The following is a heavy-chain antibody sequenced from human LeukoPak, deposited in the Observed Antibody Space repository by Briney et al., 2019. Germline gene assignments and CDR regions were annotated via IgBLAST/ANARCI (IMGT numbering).Heavy chain of an antibody. CDR1: GFTFSSYG. Sequence: PGGSLRLSCAASGFTFSSYGMHWVRQAPGKGLEWVAVISYDGSNKYYADSVKGRFTISRDNSKNTLYLQMNSLRAEDTAVYYCAIVGATGYYYYYGMDVWGQGTTVTVSS. J-gene: IGHJ6*02. CDR2: ISYDGSNK. V-gene: IGHV3-30*03. D-gene: IGHD1-26*01. CDR3: AIVGATGYYYYYGMDV.